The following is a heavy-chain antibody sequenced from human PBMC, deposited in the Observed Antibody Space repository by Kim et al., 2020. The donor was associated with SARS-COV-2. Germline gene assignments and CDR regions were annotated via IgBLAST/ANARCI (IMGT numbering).Heavy chain of an antibody. J-gene: IGHJ5*02. CDR1: GGSISSGGYY. Sequence: SETLSLTCTVSGGSISSGGYYWSWIRQYPGKGLEWNGYIYYSGSTYYNPSLRSRVSISVDTSKNQFSLKLNSVTAADTAVYYCARYCSSTSCRWFDPWGQGTLVTVSS. D-gene: IGHD2-2*01. V-gene: IGHV4-31*03. CDR2: IYYSGST. CDR3: ARYCSSTSCRWFDP.